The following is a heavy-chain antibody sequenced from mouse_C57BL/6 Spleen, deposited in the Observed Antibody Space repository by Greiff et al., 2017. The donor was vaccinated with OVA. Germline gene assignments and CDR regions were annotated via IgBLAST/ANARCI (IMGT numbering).Heavy chain of an antibody. CDR2: IDPSDSET. CDR3: ARPSNWDVEFAY. V-gene: IGHV1-52*01. D-gene: IGHD4-1*01. CDR1: GYTFTSYW. Sequence: QVQLQQSGAELVRPGSSVKLSCKASGYTFTSYWMHWVKQRPIQGLEWIGNIDPSDSETHYNQKFKDKATLTVDKSSSTAYMQLSSLTSEDSAVYYCARPSNWDVEFAYWGQGTLVTVSA. J-gene: IGHJ3*01.